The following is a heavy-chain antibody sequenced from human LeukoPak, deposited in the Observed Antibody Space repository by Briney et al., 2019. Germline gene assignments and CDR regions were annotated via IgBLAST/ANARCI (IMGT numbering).Heavy chain of an antibody. J-gene: IGHJ4*02. CDR1: GYTFTSYG. Sequence: ASVKVSCKASGYTFTSYGISWVRQAPGQGLEWMGWISAYNGNTNYAQKLQGRVTMTTDTSTSTAYMELRSLRSDDTAVYYCARDLASSGWTYYFDYWGQGTLVTVSS. D-gene: IGHD6-19*01. CDR2: ISAYNGNT. CDR3: ARDLASSGWTYYFDY. V-gene: IGHV1-18*01.